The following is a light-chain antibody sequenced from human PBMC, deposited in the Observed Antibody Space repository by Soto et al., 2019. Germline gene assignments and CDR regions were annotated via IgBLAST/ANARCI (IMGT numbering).Light chain of an antibody. J-gene: IGLJ1*01. CDR1: SSNIGAGYD. V-gene: IGLV1-40*01. CDR3: QSYDSTLSGYV. CDR2: ANS. Sequence: SVLTQPPSVSGSPGEMVTISCTGSSSNIGAGYDVHWYQQLPGTAPKLLIYANSNRPSGVPDRFSGSKSGTSASLAITGLQAEDEADYYCQSYDSTLSGYVFGTGTKATVL.